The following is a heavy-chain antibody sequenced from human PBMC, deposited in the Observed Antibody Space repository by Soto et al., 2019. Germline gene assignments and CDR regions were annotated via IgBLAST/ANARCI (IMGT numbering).Heavy chain of an antibody. CDR3: ARDAYNPDSSSRGGYYSYDMDV. CDR1: GGSISGGANY. V-gene: IGHV4-31*03. Sequence: QVQLQESGPGLVKPSQTLSLTCTVSGGSISGGANYWIRLRHHPGKGLEGNGYIYYTGTTYYSLSLTSRLTISLGTSKNQYSLKLTSVTAADTAVYYCARDAYNPDSSSRGGYYSYDMDVWGQGTTVTVSS. D-gene: IGHD6-6*01. CDR2: IYYTGTT. J-gene: IGHJ6*02.